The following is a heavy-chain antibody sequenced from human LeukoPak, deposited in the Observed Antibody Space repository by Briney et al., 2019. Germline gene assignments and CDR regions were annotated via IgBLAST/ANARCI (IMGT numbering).Heavy chain of an antibody. V-gene: IGHV4-39*02. J-gene: IGHJ5*02. CDR2: FHYSGST. CDR3: ARHEYQVFPPANWFDP. D-gene: IGHD6-6*01. CDR1: GDSVSSSNFF. Sequence: PSETLSLTCTVSGDSVSSSNFFWGWIRQPPGKGLEWLGSFHYSGSTFYNPSLKSRLTISVDTSKNHFSLKLTSVTAADSAVYYCARHEYQVFPPANWFDPWGQGTLVTVSS.